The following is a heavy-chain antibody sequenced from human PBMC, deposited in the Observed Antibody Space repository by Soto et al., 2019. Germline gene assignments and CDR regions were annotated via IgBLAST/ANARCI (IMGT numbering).Heavy chain of an antibody. Sequence: SVKVSCEASGYTFTSYGISWVRQAPGQGLEWMGWISAYNSNTNYAQKLQGRVTMTTDTSTSTAYVELRSLRSDDTAVYYCARATYYYDSSGYFSPRYYYYGMDVWGQGTTVTVSS. CDR1: GYTFTSYG. J-gene: IGHJ6*02. CDR3: ARATYYYDSSGYFSPRYYYYGMDV. CDR2: ISAYNSNT. V-gene: IGHV1-18*01. D-gene: IGHD3-22*01.